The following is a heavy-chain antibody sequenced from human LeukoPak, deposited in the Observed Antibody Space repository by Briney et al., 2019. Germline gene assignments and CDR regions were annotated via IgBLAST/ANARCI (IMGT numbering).Heavy chain of an antibody. V-gene: IGHV3-30*03. CDR2: ISFDGTKK. D-gene: IGHD3-10*01. CDR3: ARDGGRATIVRGIIIMSVGDF. J-gene: IGHJ4*02. CDR1: GFAFSNYG. Sequence: PGGSLRLSCAVSGFAFSNYGMHWVRQAPGQGLEWVAVISFDGTKKYYADSLKGRFTISRDNSKNTVYLQMNSLRPEDTAVYYCARDGGRATIVRGIIIMSVGDFWSQGALVTVST.